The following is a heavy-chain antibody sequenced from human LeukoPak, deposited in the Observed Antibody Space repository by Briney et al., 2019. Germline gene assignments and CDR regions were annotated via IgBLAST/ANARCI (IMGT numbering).Heavy chain of an antibody. V-gene: IGHV4-34*01. D-gene: IGHD5-18*01. CDR1: GASFSGYY. CDR2: INHSGST. CDR3: AESGYRYGLDYYYGMHV. Sequence: PETLSPTCAVSGASFSGYYRSWVRQPPGKRLEWIGEINHSGSTNYNPSLKSRVTISVDTSKNQLSLKLRSVTAADTAVYYCAESGYRYGLDYYYGMHVWGQGTTVTVSS. J-gene: IGHJ6*02.